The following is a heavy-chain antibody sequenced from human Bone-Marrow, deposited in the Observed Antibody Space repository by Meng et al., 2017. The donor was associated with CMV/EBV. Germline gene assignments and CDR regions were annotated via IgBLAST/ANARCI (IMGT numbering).Heavy chain of an antibody. D-gene: IGHD2-2*01. V-gene: IGHV3-49*04. CDR2: IRSKAYGGTT. Sequence: QTLSLTCAASGFTFGDYAMSWVRQAPGKGLEWVGFIRSKAYGGTTEYAASVKGRFTISRDDSKSIAYLQMSSLKASDTAMYYCARHMTPAEGYYGMDVWGQGTTVTVSS. CDR1: GFTFGDYA. J-gene: IGHJ6*02. CDR3: ARHMTPAEGYYGMDV.